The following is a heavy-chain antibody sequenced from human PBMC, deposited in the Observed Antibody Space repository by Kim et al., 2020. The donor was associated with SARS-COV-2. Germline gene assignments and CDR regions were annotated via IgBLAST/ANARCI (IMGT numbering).Heavy chain of an antibody. CDR1: GYTFTSYG. V-gene: IGHV1-18*04. D-gene: IGHD3-16*01. CDR3: ARIPVWSKSEITTSAGGDY. CDR2: ISAYNGNT. Sequence: ASVKVSCKASGYTFTSYGISWVRQAPGQGLEWMGWISAYNGNTNYAQKLQGRVTMTTDTSTSTAYMELRSLRSDDTAVYYCARIPVWSKSEITTSAGGDYWGQGTLVTVSS. J-gene: IGHJ4*02.